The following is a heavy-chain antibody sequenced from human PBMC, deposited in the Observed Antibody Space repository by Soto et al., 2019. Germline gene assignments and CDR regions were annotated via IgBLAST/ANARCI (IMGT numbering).Heavy chain of an antibody. D-gene: IGHD2-21*01. CDR1: GGSFSGHF. CDR2: INHSGST. Sequence: SETLSLTCAVYGGSFSGHFWSWIRQPPGKWLEWIGEINHSGSTNFNPSLKSRVTISVDTSKNQFSLKVNSLTAADTAVYYCARGISLIVEVQRDAPDKYYFDSWGQGTVVTVSS. CDR3: ARGISLIVEVQRDAPDKYYFDS. J-gene: IGHJ4*02. V-gene: IGHV4-34*01.